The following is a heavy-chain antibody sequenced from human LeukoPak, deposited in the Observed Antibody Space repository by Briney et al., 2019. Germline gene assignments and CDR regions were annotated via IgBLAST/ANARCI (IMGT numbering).Heavy chain of an antibody. CDR3: ARGTIFGVVPYYYYMDV. CDR1: GGTFSSYA. CDR2: IIPIFGTA. D-gene: IGHD3-3*01. V-gene: IGHV1-69*05. Sequence: SVKVSCKASGGTFSSYAVSWVRQAPGQGLEWMGRIIPIFGTANYAQKFQGRVTITTDESTSTAYMELSSLRSEDTAVYYCARGTIFGVVPYYYYMDVWGKGTTVTVSS. J-gene: IGHJ6*03.